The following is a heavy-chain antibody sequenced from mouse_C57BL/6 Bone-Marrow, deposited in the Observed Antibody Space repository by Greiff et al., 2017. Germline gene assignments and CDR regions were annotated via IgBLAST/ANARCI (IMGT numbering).Heavy chain of an antibody. CDR1: GYSITSGYY. V-gene: IGHV3-6*01. D-gene: IGHD4-1*01. Sequence: DVKLQESGPGLVKPSQSLSLTCSVTGYSITSGYYWNWIRQFPGNKLEWMGYISYDGSNNTNPSLKNRISITRDTSKNQFFLKLNSVTTEDTATYYCASERPGTGFDYWGQGTTLTVSS. J-gene: IGHJ2*01. CDR3: ASERPGTGFDY. CDR2: ISYDGSN.